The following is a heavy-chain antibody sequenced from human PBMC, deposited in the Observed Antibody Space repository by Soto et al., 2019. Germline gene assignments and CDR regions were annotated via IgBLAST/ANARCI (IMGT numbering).Heavy chain of an antibody. Sequence: GASVKVSCKASGYTFTGYYMHWVRQAPGQGLEWMGWINPNSGGTNYAQKFQGRVTMTRDTSISTAYMELSRLRSDDTAVYYCAREVAAAAKNNWFDPWGQGTLVTVSS. V-gene: IGHV1-2*02. CDR1: GYTFTGYY. CDR2: INPNSGGT. D-gene: IGHD6-13*01. CDR3: AREVAAAAKNNWFDP. J-gene: IGHJ5*02.